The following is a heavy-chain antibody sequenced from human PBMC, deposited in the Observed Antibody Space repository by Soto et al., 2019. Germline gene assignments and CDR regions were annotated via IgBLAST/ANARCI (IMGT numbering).Heavy chain of an antibody. D-gene: IGHD4-17*01. CDR3: ARDWGYGDYVFDF. V-gene: IGHV3-30*03. J-gene: IGHJ4*02. CDR2: ISDDGSNQ. Sequence: QVQLVESGGGVVQPGRSLRLSCAAPGFTFSLYGIHWVRQAPGKGLEWVALISDDGSNQYFADSVKGRFTISRDNSNNTLYLQMNSLRPEDTAVYFCARDWGYGDYVFDFWGQGTLVSVSS. CDR1: GFTFSLYG.